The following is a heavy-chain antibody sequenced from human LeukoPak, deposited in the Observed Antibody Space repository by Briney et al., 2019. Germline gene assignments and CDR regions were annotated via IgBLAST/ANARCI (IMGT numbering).Heavy chain of an antibody. CDR3: ARQITTPHYYYYYGMDV. CDR1: GGSISSYY. J-gene: IGHJ6*02. CDR2: IYYSGST. Sequence: PSETLSLTCTVSGGSISSYYWGWIRQPPGKGLEWIGSIYYSGSTYYNPSLKSRVTISVDTSKNQFSLKLSSVTAADTAVYYCARQITTPHYYYYYGMDVWGQGTTVTVSS. V-gene: IGHV4-39*01. D-gene: IGHD3-16*01.